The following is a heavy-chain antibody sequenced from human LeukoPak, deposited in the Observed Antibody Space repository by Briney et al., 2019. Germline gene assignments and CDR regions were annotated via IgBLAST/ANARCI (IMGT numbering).Heavy chain of an antibody. D-gene: IGHD2-21*01. V-gene: IGHV3-53*01. J-gene: IGHJ6*02. CDR1: GFTVSSNY. CDR3: ARESDDYYYYGMDV. CDR2: IYSGGST. Sequence: PGGSLRLSCAASGFTVSSNYMSWVRQAPGKGLEWVSVIYSGGSTYYADSVKGRFTISRDNSKNTLYLQMNSLRAEDTAVYYCARESDDYYYYGMDVWGQGTTVTVSS.